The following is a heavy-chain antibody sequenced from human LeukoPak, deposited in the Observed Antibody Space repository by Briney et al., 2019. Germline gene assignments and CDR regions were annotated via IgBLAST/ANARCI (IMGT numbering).Heavy chain of an antibody. D-gene: IGHD3-3*01. J-gene: IGHJ4*02. V-gene: IGHV4-39*01. Sequence: SETLSLTCTVSGGSISSYYWGWIRQPPRKGLEWIGSIYYSGSTYYNPSLKSRVTISVDTSKNQFSLKLSSVTAADTAVYYCARHDPVYYDFWSGYPLGGFDYWGQGTLVTVSS. CDR1: GGSISSYY. CDR3: ARHDPVYYDFWSGYPLGGFDY. CDR2: IYYSGST.